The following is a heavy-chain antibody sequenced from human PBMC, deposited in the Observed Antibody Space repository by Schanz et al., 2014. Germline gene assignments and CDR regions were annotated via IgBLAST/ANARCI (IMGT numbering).Heavy chain of an antibody. CDR2: MNPNSGNP. CDR1: GYTFSSYD. J-gene: IGHJ5*02. Sequence: QGQLVQSGPEVKKPGSSVKVSCKASGYTFSSYDINWVRQAPGQGLEWLGWMNPNSGNPGFAQKFRGRVTMTRNTSMSTAYMELTSLRSDDTAMYYCARDRRRYCSTASCLHDNWFDPWGQGTLVIVSS. CDR3: ARDRRRYCSTASCLHDNWFDP. D-gene: IGHD2-2*01. V-gene: IGHV1-8*02.